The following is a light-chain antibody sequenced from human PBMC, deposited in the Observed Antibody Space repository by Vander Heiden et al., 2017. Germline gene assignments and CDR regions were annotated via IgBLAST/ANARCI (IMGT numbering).Light chain of an antibody. CDR1: QGISSY. CDR2: AAS. J-gene: IGKJ1*01. V-gene: IGKV1-8*01. CDR3: QQNYSYLS. Sequence: AIRMTQSPSSFSASTGDRVTITCRASQGISSYLAWYQQKPGKAHKLLIYAASTLQSGVPSRFSGSGCGTDFTLTISFVQYEDFATYYWQQNYSYLSFGQGTKVEIK.